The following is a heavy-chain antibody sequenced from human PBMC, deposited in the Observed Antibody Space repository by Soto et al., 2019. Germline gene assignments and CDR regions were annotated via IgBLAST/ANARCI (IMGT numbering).Heavy chain of an antibody. V-gene: IGHV1-69*13. CDR1: GGSFRTYA. CDR2: IVPLFNTP. CDR3: ASLPWVGRFLEYFDV. D-gene: IGHD3-3*01. Sequence: SVKVSCKASGGSFRTYAITWVRQVPGQGLEWMGGIVPLFNTPNYAQKFQGRVTITADESLSTAYVELSSLRPEDTAVYYCASLPWVGRFLEYFDVWGQGTTVTVSS. J-gene: IGHJ6*02.